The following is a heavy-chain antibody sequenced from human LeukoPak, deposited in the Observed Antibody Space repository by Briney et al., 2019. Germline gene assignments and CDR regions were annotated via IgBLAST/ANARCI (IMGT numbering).Heavy chain of an antibody. CDR2: IIPIFGTA. Sequence: ASVKVSCKASGYTFTSYYMHWVRQAPGQGLEWMGRIIPIFGTANYAQKFQGRVTITTDESTSTAYMELSSLRSEDTAVYYCARGFSVGATTSPGFDPWGQGTLVTVSS. V-gene: IGHV1-69*05. D-gene: IGHD1-26*01. CDR1: GYTFTSYY. CDR3: ARGFSVGATTSPGFDP. J-gene: IGHJ5*02.